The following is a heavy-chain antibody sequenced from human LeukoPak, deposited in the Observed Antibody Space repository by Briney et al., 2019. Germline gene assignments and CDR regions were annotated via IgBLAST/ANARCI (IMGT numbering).Heavy chain of an antibody. V-gene: IGHV3-30*01. J-gene: IGHJ4*02. CDR2: LSFDETYK. CDR1: GFTFRRYA. CDR3: ARGKGGPFKY. Sequence: GGSLRLSCAASGFTFRRYAMRWVRQAPGKGLEWVAALSFDETYKFYADSVKGRFIISRDNSNNTLSLEMNSLRTEDTAVYFCARGKGGPFKYWGQGTLVTVSS. D-gene: IGHD2-15*01.